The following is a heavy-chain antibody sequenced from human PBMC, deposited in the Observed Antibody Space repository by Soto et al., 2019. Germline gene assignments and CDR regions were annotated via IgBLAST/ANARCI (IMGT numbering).Heavy chain of an antibody. V-gene: IGHV1-18*01. CDR3: ARDAIATIDY. D-gene: IGHD2-2*02. CDR2: ISAINGNT. CDR1: GYTFTSYG. J-gene: IGHJ4*02. Sequence: ASVKVSCKASGYTFTSYGISWVRQAPGQGLEWMGWISAINGNTNYVQKFQGRVTMTTDTSTSTAYMELRSLRSDDTAVYYCARDAIATIDYWGQGTLVTVSS.